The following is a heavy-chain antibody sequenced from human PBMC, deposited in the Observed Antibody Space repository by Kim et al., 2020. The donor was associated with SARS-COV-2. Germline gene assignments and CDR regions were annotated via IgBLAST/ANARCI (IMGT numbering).Heavy chain of an antibody. J-gene: IGHJ6*02. CDR3: ARDQPYYDILTGYSTYYYGMDV. D-gene: IGHD3-9*01. V-gene: IGHV4-59*01. Sequence: SETLSLTCTVSGGSISSYYWSWIRQPPGKGLEWIGYIYYSGSTNYNPSLKSRVTISVDTSKNQFSLKLSSVTAADTAVYYCARDQPYYDILTGYSTYYYGMDVWGQGTTVTVSS. CDR1: GGSISSYY. CDR2: IYYSGST.